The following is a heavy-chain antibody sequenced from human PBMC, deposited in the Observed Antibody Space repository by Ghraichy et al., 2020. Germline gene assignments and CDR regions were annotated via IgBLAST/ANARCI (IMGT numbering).Heavy chain of an antibody. V-gene: IGHV3-7*01. CDR2: IKEDGSEK. CDR1: GFSFTSYW. J-gene: IGHJ4*02. Sequence: RLACAASGFSFTSYWVSWVRHTPGKGLEWLANIKEDGSEKYYVDSVEGRFSISRDNAKNALYLEMNSLRDEDTAVYYCARSGGRDDYMGDSWGQGTLVTVSS. CDR3: ARSGGRDDYMGDS. D-gene: IGHD5-24*01.